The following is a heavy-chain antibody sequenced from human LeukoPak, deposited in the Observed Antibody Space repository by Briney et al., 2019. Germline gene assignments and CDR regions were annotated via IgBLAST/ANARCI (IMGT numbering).Heavy chain of an antibody. V-gene: IGHV4-38-2*02. CDR3: ARSGGLWLLTYYFDY. D-gene: IGHD3-22*01. CDR2: LYYSGST. Sequence: SETLSLTCTVSGYSISSGYYWGWIRQPPGKGLEWIGSLYYSGSTYYNPSLKSRVTISVDTSKNQLSLKLSSVTAADTAVYFCARSGGLWLLTYYFDYWGQGTLVTVSS. CDR1: GYSISSGYY. J-gene: IGHJ4*02.